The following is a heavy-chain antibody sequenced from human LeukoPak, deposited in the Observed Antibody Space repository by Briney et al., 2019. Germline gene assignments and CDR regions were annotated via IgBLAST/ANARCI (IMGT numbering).Heavy chain of an antibody. Sequence: PVKVSCKASGGTFISYAISWVRQAPGQGRDGMGGIIPIFGTAKYAQKFQGRVTITADESTSTVYMELSSLRSEDTAVYYCAGDKAAAGTGFDYWGQGTLVTVFS. D-gene: IGHD6-13*01. CDR1: GGTFISYA. CDR2: IIPIFGTA. CDR3: AGDKAAAGTGFDY. J-gene: IGHJ4*02. V-gene: IGHV1-69*13.